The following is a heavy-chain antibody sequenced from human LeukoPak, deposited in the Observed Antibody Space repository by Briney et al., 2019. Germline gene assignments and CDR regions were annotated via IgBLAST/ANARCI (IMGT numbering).Heavy chain of an antibody. V-gene: IGHV1-46*01. Sequence: GASVKVSCKASGYTFTSYYMHWVRQAPGQGLEWMGIINPSGGSTSYAQKFQGRVTMTRDMSTSTVYMELSSLRSEDTAVYYCARDYYDSSGYDAFDIWGQGTMVIVSS. J-gene: IGHJ3*02. CDR3: ARDYYDSSGYDAFDI. CDR2: INPSGGST. CDR1: GYTFTSYY. D-gene: IGHD3-22*01.